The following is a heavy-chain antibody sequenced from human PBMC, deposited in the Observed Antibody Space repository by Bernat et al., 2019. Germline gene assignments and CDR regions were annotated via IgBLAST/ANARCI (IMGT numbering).Heavy chain of an antibody. J-gene: IGHJ6*02. D-gene: IGHD6-13*01. CDR1: GYTFTSYA. Sequence: LSYKASGYTFTSYAMHWVRQAPGQRLEWMGWINAGNGNTKYSQKFQGRVTITRDTSASTAYMELSSLRSEDTAVYYCARDLQQLVPYFYYGMDVWGQGTTV. CDR2: INAGNGNT. CDR3: ARDLQQLVPYFYYGMDV. V-gene: IGHV1-3*01.